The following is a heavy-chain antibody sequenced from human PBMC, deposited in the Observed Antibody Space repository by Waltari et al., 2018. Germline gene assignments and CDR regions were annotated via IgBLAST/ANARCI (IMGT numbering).Heavy chain of an antibody. CDR1: GFTFSSYA. Sequence: EVQLLESGGGLVQPGGSLRLSCAASGFTFSSYAMSWVRQAPGKGLGWVSAISGSGCSTYYADSVKGRFTISRDNSKNTLYLQMNSLRAEDTAVYYCAKSNGYSGSYSDYWGQGTLVTVSS. J-gene: IGHJ4*02. V-gene: IGHV3-23*01. D-gene: IGHD1-26*01. CDR2: ISGSGCST. CDR3: AKSNGYSGSYSDY.